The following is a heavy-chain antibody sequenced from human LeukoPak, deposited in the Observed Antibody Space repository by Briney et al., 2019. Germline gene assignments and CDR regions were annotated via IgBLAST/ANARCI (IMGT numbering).Heavy chain of an antibody. CDR2: IKQDGSEK. CDR1: XTFSXYX. V-gene: IGHV3-7*03. Sequence: XTFSXYXTSWVRQAPGKGLEWVANIKQDGSEKYYVDSVKGRFTISRDNAKNSLYLQMNSLRAEDTAVYYCARDGNYYDSSGYYYDYWGQGTLVTVSS. D-gene: IGHD3-22*01. J-gene: IGHJ4*02. CDR3: ARDGNYYDSSGYYYDY.